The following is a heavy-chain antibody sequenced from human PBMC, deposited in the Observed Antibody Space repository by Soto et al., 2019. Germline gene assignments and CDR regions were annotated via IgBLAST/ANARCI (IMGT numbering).Heavy chain of an antibody. Sequence: QLQLQESGPGLVKPSETLSLTCTVSGGSISSSSYYWGWIRQPPGKGLEWIGSIYYSGSTYYNPSLKSRVTISVDTSKNQFSLKLSSVTAADTAVYYCARSPENPRTRLLWFGELSEGGHYFDYWGQGTLVTVSS. CDR3: ARSPENPRTRLLWFGELSEGGHYFDY. J-gene: IGHJ4*02. D-gene: IGHD3-10*01. CDR1: GGSISSSSYY. V-gene: IGHV4-39*01. CDR2: IYYSGST.